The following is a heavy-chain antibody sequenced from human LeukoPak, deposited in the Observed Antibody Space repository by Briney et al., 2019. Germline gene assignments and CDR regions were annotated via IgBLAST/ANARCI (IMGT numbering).Heavy chain of an antibody. Sequence: ASGPTLVKPTQTLTLTCTFSGFSLSTSRVGVGWIRQPPGKALEWLALIYWNDDKRYSPSLKSRLTITKDTSKNQVVLTMTNMDPVDTATYYCAHICSGGSCYSTDAFDIWGQGTMVTVSS. J-gene: IGHJ3*02. V-gene: IGHV2-5*01. CDR2: IYWNDDK. D-gene: IGHD2-15*01. CDR1: GFSLSTSRVG. CDR3: AHICSGGSCYSTDAFDI.